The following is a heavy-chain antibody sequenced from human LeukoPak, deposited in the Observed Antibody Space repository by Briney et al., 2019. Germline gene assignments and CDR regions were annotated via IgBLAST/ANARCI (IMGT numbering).Heavy chain of an antibody. CDR1: GGFFSGYY. Sequence: SETLSLTCAVYGGFFSGYYWSWIRQPPGKGLEWIGEINHSGSTNYNPSLKSRVPISVDTSKNQFSLKLSSVTAADTAVYYCARGLPGNSGYCSGGSCRFDYWGQGTLVTVSS. J-gene: IGHJ4*02. CDR3: ARGLPGNSGYCSGGSCRFDY. D-gene: IGHD2-15*01. V-gene: IGHV4-34*01. CDR2: INHSGST.